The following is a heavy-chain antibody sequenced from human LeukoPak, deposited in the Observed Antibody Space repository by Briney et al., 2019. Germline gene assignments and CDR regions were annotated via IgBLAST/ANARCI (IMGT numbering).Heavy chain of an antibody. CDR1: GFTFSSYG. D-gene: IGHD3-3*01. CDR2: IRYSGSD. V-gene: IGHV3-30*02. Sequence: PGGSLRLSCVASGFTFSSYGMHWVRQAPGKGLEWVAFIRYSGSDNYADSVKGRFTISRDNAKNTLYLQMNSLRAEDTAVYYCARDSTDTIFGVVITNRHPGVMYFDIWGQGTMVTVSS. J-gene: IGHJ3*02. CDR3: ARDSTDTIFGVVITNRHPGVMYFDI.